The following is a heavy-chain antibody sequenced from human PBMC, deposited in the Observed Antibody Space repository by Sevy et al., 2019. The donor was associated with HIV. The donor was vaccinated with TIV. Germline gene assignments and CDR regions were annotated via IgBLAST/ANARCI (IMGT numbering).Heavy chain of an antibody. CDR2: ISVYNGNT. J-gene: IGHJ4*02. CDR1: GYTFTSYG. D-gene: IGHD3-9*01. Sequence: ASVKVSCKASGYTFTSYGISWARQAPGQGLEWMGWISVYNGNTNYTQKLQARVTMTTDTSTSTAYMELRSLRSDDTAVYYCARAVYYSGFYDILTGLDYWGQGTLVTVSS. CDR3: ARAVYYSGFYDILTGLDY. V-gene: IGHV1-18*01.